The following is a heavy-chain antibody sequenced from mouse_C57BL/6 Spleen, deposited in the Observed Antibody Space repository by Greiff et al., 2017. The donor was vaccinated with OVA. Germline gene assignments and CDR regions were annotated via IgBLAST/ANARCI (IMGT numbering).Heavy chain of an antibody. V-gene: IGHV8-12*01. CDR1: GFSLSTSGMG. D-gene: IGHD2-5*01. CDR3: APYSNYEWFAY. J-gene: IGHJ3*01. CDR2: IYWDDDK. Sequence: QVTLKESGPGILQSSQTLSLTCSFSGFSLSTSGMGVSWIRQPSGKGLEWLAHIYWDDDKRYNPSLKSRLTISKDTSRNQVFLKITSVDTADTATYYCAPYSNYEWFAYWGQGTLVTVSA.